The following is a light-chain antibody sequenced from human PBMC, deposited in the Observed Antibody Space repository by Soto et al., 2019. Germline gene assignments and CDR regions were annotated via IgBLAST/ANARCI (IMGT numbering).Light chain of an antibody. J-gene: IGKJ3*01. V-gene: IGKV3-15*01. CDR2: GAS. CDR3: QQYYDRPPIFT. Sequence: EIVMTQSPATLSVSPGERATLACRASQSVGNNVAWYQQKPGQAPRVLIYGASTRARGVAPRFSCSGSGTEFTLTISGLESDDFAIYYCQQYYDRPPIFTFGPATTVGIK. CDR1: QSVGNN.